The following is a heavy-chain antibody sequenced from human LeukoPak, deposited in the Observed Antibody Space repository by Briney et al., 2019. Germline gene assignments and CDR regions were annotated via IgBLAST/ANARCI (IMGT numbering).Heavy chain of an antibody. V-gene: IGHV3-48*04. CDR1: GFTFNTYG. J-gene: IGHJ6*04. D-gene: IGHD3-10*02. CDR2: ISSSGSTI. Sequence: GGSLRLSCAASGFTFNTYGMNWVRQAPGKGLEWVSYISSSGSTIYYADSVKGRFTISRDNAKNSLYLQMNSLRAEDTAVYYCAELGITMIGGVWGKGTTVTISS. CDR3: AELGITMIGGV.